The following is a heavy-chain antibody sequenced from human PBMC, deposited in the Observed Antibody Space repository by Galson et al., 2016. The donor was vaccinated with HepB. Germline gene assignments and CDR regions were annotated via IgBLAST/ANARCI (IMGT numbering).Heavy chain of an antibody. Sequence: SLRLSCAASGFTVSSNYMTWVRQAPGKGLEWVSVIYSGGSTSSADSVKGRFTISRDNSKNTLYLKMNNRRVEDTAVYYCSTTDYSSGWSLDYWGQGTLVTVSS. CDR1: GFTVSSNY. D-gene: IGHD6-19*01. CDR2: IYSGGST. CDR3: STTDYSSGWSLDY. J-gene: IGHJ4*02. V-gene: IGHV3-53*01.